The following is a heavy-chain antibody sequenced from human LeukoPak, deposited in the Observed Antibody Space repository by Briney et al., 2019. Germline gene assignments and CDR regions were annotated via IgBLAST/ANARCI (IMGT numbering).Heavy chain of an antibody. Sequence: PGGSLRLSCAASGFTFSSYAMSWVRQAPGKGLEWVSAISGSGGSTYYADSVKGRFTISRDNSKNTLYLQMNSLRAEDTAVYYCAKDPHVVVVAATYYYYGMDVWGQGTTVTVSS. J-gene: IGHJ6*02. CDR3: AKDPHVVVVAATYYYYGMDV. V-gene: IGHV3-23*01. D-gene: IGHD2-15*01. CDR2: ISGSGGST. CDR1: GFTFSSYA.